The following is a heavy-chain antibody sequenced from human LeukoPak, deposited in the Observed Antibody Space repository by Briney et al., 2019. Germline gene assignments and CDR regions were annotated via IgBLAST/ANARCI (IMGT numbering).Heavy chain of an antibody. Sequence: GGSLRLSCAASGFTFSTYDFHWVRQASGKGLEWDSAIGTVGDTHYPGSVKGRFTISRENAKNSVFLQMDSLRAGDTAVYYCARDPHESAYFDYWGQGTLVTVSS. J-gene: IGHJ4*02. CDR3: ARDPHESAYFDY. CDR1: GFTFSTYD. V-gene: IGHV3-13*01. CDR2: IGTVGDT.